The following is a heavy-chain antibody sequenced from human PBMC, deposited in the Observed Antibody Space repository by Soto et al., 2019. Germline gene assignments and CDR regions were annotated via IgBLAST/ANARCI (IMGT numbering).Heavy chain of an antibody. CDR2: ISAHNGNT. Sequence: QIHLVQSGAEVKKPGASVKVSCKGSGYGFTTYGITWVRQAPGQGLEWMAWISAHNGNTNYAQKLQGRVTVTRDTSTSTAYMELSSLRSADTALYYCARGRYGDYWGQGALVTVSS. D-gene: IGHD1-1*01. CDR1: GYGFTTYG. CDR3: ARGRYGDY. J-gene: IGHJ4*02. V-gene: IGHV1-18*01.